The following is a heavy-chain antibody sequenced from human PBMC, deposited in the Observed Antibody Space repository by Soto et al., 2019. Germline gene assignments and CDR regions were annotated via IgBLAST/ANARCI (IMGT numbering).Heavy chain of an antibody. CDR1: GFTFSSYG. D-gene: IGHD6-13*01. CDR2: ISYDGSNK. V-gene: IGHV3-30*18. Sequence: HPGGSLRLSCAASGFTFSSYGMHWVRQAPGKGLEWVAVISYDGSNKYYADSVKGRFTISRDNSKNTLYLQMNSLRAEDTAVYYCAKDIGPPPAALDYWGQGTLVTVSS. J-gene: IGHJ4*02. CDR3: AKDIGPPPAALDY.